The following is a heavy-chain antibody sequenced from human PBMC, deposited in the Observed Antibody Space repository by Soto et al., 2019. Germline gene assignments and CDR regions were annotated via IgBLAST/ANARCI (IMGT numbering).Heavy chain of an antibody. CDR1: GFTFTTHA. J-gene: IGHJ6*02. Sequence: EVQLLESGGGLVQPGGSLRLSCVASGFTFTTHAMSWVRQSPGKGLEWVSTFSGSGGNIYYAGAVKGRLTISRDDSKNTLYLQMNSLRVEDTAVYYCAKDPPWTVGPLAMDVWGQGTTVTVSS. CDR3: AKDPPWTVGPLAMDV. V-gene: IGHV3-23*01. D-gene: IGHD3-10*01. CDR2: FSGSGGNI.